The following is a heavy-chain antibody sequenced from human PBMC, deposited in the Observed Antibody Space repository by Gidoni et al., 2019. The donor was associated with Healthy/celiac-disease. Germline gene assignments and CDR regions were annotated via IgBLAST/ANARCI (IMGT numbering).Heavy chain of an antibody. CDR3: AKARFGWLQFNYFDY. Sequence: EVQLVESGGGLVQPGRSLRLSCAASGFTFDDYAMHWVRQAPGKGLEWVSGISWNRGSIGYADSVKGRFTISRDNAKNSLYLQMNSLRAEDTALYYCAKARFGWLQFNYFDYWGQGTLVTVSS. CDR1: GFTFDDYA. V-gene: IGHV3-9*01. J-gene: IGHJ4*02. D-gene: IGHD5-12*01. CDR2: ISWNRGSI.